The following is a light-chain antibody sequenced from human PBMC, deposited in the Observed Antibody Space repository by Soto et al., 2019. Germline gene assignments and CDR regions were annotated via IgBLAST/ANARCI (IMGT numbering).Light chain of an antibody. V-gene: IGLV1-47*02. CDR1: SSNIGSNY. J-gene: IGLJ1*01. CDR2: SNN. Sequence: QSVLTQPPSASGTPGQRVTISCSGSSSNIGSNYVYWYQQLPGTAPKLLIYSNNQRPSGVPDRFSGSKSGNTASLTVSGLQADDEADYYCISYAGNNNYVCGTGTKVTVL. CDR3: ISYAGNNNYV.